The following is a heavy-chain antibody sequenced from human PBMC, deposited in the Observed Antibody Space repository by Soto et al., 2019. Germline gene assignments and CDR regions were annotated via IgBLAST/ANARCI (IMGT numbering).Heavy chain of an antibody. CDR3: ARVIRGAYYNSPLDT. V-gene: IGHV1-2*02. CDR2: INPYSGGA. J-gene: IGHJ5*02. D-gene: IGHD3-10*01. CDR1: GYTFTGYF. Sequence: GASVKVSCKASGYTFTGYFMHWVRQAPGQGLEWMGWINPYSGGADYAQSFQGRVTMTRDTSISTVYMELSRLRFDDTAVYYCARVIRGAYYNSPLDTWGQGTVVTVYS.